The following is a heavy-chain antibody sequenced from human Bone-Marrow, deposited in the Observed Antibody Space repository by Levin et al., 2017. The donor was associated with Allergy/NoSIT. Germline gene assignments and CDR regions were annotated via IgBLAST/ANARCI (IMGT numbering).Heavy chain of an antibody. Sequence: GESLKISCAASGVSSSTYPMSWVRQAPGKGLEWVSSITGNGGKTFYAASVKGRFTISRDNSKDTLLLQMHRRRAENTALYFCATDPRGGDACDEFRYCDLCGRGTLVTVSS. CDR2: ITGNGGKT. J-gene: IGHJ2*01. CDR3: ATDPRGGDACDEFRYCDL. V-gene: IGHV3-23*01. D-gene: IGHD2-21*01. CDR1: GVSSSTYP.